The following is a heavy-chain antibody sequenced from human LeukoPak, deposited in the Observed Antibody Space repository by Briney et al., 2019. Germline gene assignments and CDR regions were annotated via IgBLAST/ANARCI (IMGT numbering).Heavy chain of an antibody. V-gene: IGHV1-18*01. D-gene: IGHD2-2*01. CDR1: GYTLTSYG. CDR3: AREKGAYCSSTSCYYFFDY. CDR2: ISVYNGNT. Sequence: ASVKVSCKASGYTLTSYGISWVRQAPGQGLEWMGWISVYNGNTNYAQKVQGRVTMTTETSTRTAYMELRSLTSDDTAVYYCAREKGAYCSSTSCYYFFDYWGQGTLVTVSS. J-gene: IGHJ4*02.